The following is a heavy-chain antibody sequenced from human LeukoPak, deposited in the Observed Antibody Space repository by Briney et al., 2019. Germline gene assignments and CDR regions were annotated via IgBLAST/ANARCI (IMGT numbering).Heavy chain of an antibody. CDR2: ISSSSSYI. J-gene: IGHJ4*02. CDR1: GFTFSSYS. V-gene: IGHV3-21*01. D-gene: IGHD1-26*01. Sequence: GGSLRLSCAASGFTFSSYSMNWVRQAPGKGVEWVSSISSSSSYIYYADSVKGRFTISRDNAKNSLYLQMNSLRAEDTAVYYCARSWELLTAEFFDYWGQGTLVTVSS. CDR3: ARSWELLTAEFFDY.